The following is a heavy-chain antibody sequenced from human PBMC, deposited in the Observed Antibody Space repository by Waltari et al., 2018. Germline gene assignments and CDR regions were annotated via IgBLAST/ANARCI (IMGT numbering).Heavy chain of an antibody. CDR1: GGSLYSYY. J-gene: IGHJ4*02. CDR3: ARDRYYDSSGYSQSYYYDS. D-gene: IGHD3-22*01. Sequence: QVHLQESGPGLVKTSETLSLTCTVSGGSLYSYYWSWVRQPAGNALEWIGHSFPSGSTNYSPSLRSRVTMSVDTSKRQFSLQLSSVTASDTAMYYCARDRYYDSSGYSQSYYYDSWGQGTLVTVSS. V-gene: IGHV4-4*07. CDR2: SFPSGST.